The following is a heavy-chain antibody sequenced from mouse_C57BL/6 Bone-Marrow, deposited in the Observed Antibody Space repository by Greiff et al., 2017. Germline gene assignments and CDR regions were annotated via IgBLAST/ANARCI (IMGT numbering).Heavy chain of an antibody. Sequence: QVQLQQPGAELVKPGASVKMSCKASGYTFTSYWITWVKQRPGQGLEWIGDIYPTSGRTNYNEKFKSKAILTVDTSSNTAYMQLSSLTSEDSAVFYCARSGQQGRSFDNWGQGTTLTVSS. CDR3: ARSGQQGRSFDN. V-gene: IGHV1-55*01. J-gene: IGHJ2*01. D-gene: IGHD4-1*02. CDR2: IYPTSGRT. CDR1: GYTFTSYW.